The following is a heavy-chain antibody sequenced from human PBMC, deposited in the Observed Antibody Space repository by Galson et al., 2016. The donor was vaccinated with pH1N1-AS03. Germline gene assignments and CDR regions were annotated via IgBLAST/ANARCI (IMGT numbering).Heavy chain of an antibody. V-gene: IGHV3-30*18. CDR3: AKEGSGSVSKFAFDI. CDR2: ISSHGKID. J-gene: IGHJ3*02. Sequence: SLRLSCAASGFIFSNHGMHWVRQAPGKGLEWVAVISSHGKIDYYADSVRGRFTVSRDNSNNTLYLQTASLRAEDRAVYYCAKEGSGSVSKFAFDIWGQGTIGTVSS. D-gene: IGHD3-10*01. CDR1: GFIFSNHG.